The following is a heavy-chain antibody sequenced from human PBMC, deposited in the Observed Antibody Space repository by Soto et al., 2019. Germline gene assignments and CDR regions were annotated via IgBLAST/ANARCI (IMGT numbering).Heavy chain of an antibody. D-gene: IGHD2-21*02. CDR3: ARCSVAVVVTADY. CDR1: GYTFTSYG. J-gene: IGHJ4*02. Sequence: QVQLVQSGAEVKKPGASVKVSCKASGYTFTSYGISWVRQAPGQGLEWMGWISAYNGNTNYAQKLQGRVTMTTDTNTSTAHMEVRGMRSYDTAVDYCARCSVAVVVTADYWGKRHLAT. CDR2: ISAYNGNT. V-gene: IGHV1-18*01.